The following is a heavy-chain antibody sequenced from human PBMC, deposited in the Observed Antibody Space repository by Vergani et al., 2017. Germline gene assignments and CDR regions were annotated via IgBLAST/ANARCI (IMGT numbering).Heavy chain of an antibody. J-gene: IGHJ4*02. V-gene: IGHV5-51*01. Sequence: EVQLVQSGAEVKKSGESLKIFCQGSGYSFTRYWIGWVRQMPGKGLEWMGGINPEDSYTRYSPYVQGQVTLSADKSIRTAYLQWSSLKASDTAMYYCARQEGYNTLSFDYWGQGTQVTVSS. CDR3: ARQEGYNTLSFDY. CDR1: GYSFTRYW. CDR2: INPEDSYT. D-gene: IGHD5-24*01.